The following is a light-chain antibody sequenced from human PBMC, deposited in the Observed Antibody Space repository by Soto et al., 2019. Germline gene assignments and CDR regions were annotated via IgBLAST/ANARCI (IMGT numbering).Light chain of an antibody. CDR3: QQFNNWPLT. Sequence: EIVLTQSPATLSSSPGERATLSCRASQTVNSRLAWYQHKPGQAPRLLIYHTSNRATGIPARFSGSGSGTDFTLTISSLEPEDFAVYYCQQFNNWPLTFGGGTKVDIK. CDR1: QTVNSR. CDR2: HTS. J-gene: IGKJ4*01. V-gene: IGKV3-11*01.